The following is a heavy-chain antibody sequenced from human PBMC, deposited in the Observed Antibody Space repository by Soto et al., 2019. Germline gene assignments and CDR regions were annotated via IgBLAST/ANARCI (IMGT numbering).Heavy chain of an antibody. CDR3: THSTDTSMALDY. D-gene: IGHD5-18*01. V-gene: IGHV2-5*02. Sequence: QIALKESGPPLVKPAQTLTLTCTFSGFSLSTTGVGVGWIRQPPGKALEWLALIYWDDDRRYSPSLKSRLTITKDTSKNQVVLTMTNMDPVDSATYYCTHSTDTSMALDYWGQGTLVTVSS. J-gene: IGHJ4*02. CDR2: IYWDDDR. CDR1: GFSLSTTGVG.